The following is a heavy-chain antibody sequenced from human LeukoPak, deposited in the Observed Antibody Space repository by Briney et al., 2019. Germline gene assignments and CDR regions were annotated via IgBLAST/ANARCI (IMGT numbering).Heavy chain of an antibody. V-gene: IGHV4-38-2*02. CDR3: ARGRGATRQYNWFDP. Sequence: SETLSLTCTVSGYSISSGYYWGWIRQPPGKGLEWIGSIYHSGSTNYNPSLKSRVTISVDTSKNQFSLKLSSVTAADTAVYYCARGRGATRQYNWFDPWGQGTLVTVSS. CDR1: GYSISSGYY. D-gene: IGHD1-26*01. J-gene: IGHJ5*02. CDR2: IYHSGST.